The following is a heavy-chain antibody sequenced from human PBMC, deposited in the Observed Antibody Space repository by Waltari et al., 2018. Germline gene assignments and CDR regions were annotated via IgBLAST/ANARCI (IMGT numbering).Heavy chain of an antibody. D-gene: IGHD3-22*01. V-gene: IGHV3-74*01. CDR2: INSDGSST. CDR1: GFTFSSYW. CDR3: ARVDSSGYLSYYYYGMDV. Sequence: EVQLVESGGGLVQPGGSLRLSCAASGFTFSSYWMHWVRQAPGKGLVWVSRINSDGSSTSYADSVKGRFTISRDNAKNTLYLQMNSLRAEDTAVYYCARVDSSGYLSYYYYGMDVWGQGTTVTVSS. J-gene: IGHJ6*02.